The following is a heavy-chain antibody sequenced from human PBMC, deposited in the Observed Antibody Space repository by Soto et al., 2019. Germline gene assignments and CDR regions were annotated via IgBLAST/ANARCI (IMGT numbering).Heavy chain of an antibody. Sequence: GESLKISCKGSGYSFTSYWIGWVRQMPGKGLEWMGSFYPDDSDPRYSPSFQGQVTISADHSVSTAYLQMNSLRAEDTALYYCAREHTFLGDVGPWFWGQGALVTVSS. V-gene: IGHV5-51*01. J-gene: IGHJ4*02. CDR3: AREHTFLGDVGPWF. CDR1: GYSFTSYW. D-gene: IGHD3-16*01. CDR2: FYPDDSDP.